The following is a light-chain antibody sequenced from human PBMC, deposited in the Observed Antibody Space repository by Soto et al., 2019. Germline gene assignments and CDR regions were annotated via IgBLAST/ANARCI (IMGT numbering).Light chain of an antibody. CDR3: AAWDDSLSGRV. CDR2: RNN. V-gene: IGLV1-47*01. J-gene: IGLJ3*02. Sequence: QLVLTQPPSASGTPGQRVTISCSGSISNIGSNYVYWYQQLPGTAPKLLISRNNQRPSGVPDRFSGSKSGTSASLAISGLRSEDEADYYCAAWDDSLSGRVFGGGTKVTVL. CDR1: ISNIGSNY.